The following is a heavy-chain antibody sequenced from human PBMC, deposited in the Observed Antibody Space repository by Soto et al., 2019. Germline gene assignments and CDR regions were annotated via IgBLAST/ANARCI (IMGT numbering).Heavy chain of an antibody. Sequence: PGGSLRLSCAASGFTFSSYAMSWVRQAPGKGLEWVSAISGSGGSTYYADSVKGRFTISRDNSKNTLYLQMNSLRAEDTAVYYCAKLAWSGSDYYYYGMDVWGQGTTVTVSS. V-gene: IGHV3-23*01. J-gene: IGHJ6*02. CDR3: AKLAWSGSDYYYYGMDV. CDR1: GFTFSSYA. D-gene: IGHD3-3*01. CDR2: ISGSGGST.